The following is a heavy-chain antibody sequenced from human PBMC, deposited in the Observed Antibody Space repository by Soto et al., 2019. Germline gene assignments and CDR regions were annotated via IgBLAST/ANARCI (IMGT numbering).Heavy chain of an antibody. D-gene: IGHD4-4*01. V-gene: IGHV1-18*01. Sequence: QVQLVQSGVEVKEPGDSVKVSCKTSGYTLIDYGISWARQAPGQGLEWIGWISLYDGNTNYAHELQGRVTMTTDTYTGTAYMDVRSLTSDDTGVYYCARAGAAVTTGVDYRGQGTLVTVS. CDR1: GYTLIDYG. CDR2: ISLYDGNT. CDR3: ARAGAAVTTGVDY. J-gene: IGHJ4*02.